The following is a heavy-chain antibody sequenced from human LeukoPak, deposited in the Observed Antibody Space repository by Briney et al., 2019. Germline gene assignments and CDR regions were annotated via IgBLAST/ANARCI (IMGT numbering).Heavy chain of an antibody. CDR1: GFTFASYA. CDR2: VIGSVGCT. D-gene: IGHD2-2*01. V-gene: IGHV3-23*01. CDR3: ARAKVPGAIKSGAFDI. Sequence: GGSLRLSCAASGFTFASYAMSWVRQTPGKGLEWVSVVIGSVGCTDYADSVKGRFTISRDNSRNTLYLQMNSLRAEDTAVYYCARAKVPGAIKSGAFDIWGQGTMVTVSS. J-gene: IGHJ3*02.